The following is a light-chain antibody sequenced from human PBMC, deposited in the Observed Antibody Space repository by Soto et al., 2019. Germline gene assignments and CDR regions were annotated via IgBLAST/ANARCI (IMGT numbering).Light chain of an antibody. Sequence: DIVVTQSPDSRTESLGERATIYCRSSQSILYSSTNQNYLAWYQQKPGQPPKLLIHWASNRESGVPERFSGSGSGTELTLTISRVQAEDAAVYYGQQYYGTPLAFGQGTKVEI. J-gene: IGKJ1*01. CDR2: WAS. CDR3: QQYYGTPLA. CDR1: QSILYSSTNQNY. V-gene: IGKV4-1*01.